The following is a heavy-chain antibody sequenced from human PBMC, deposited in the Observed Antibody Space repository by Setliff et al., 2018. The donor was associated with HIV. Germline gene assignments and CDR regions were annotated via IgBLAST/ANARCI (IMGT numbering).Heavy chain of an antibody. CDR3: ARTAYYRDSSGYYSVAFDM. D-gene: IGHD3-22*01. V-gene: IGHV3-13*01. CDR1: GFTFVNHD. Sequence: SLKISCAASGFTFVNHDIEWVRQAPGKGLEWVSHIGTAGDTYYLDSVKGRFTISREDARNSGYLQMNSLRDDDTAVYFCARTAYYRDSSGYYSVAFDMWGPGTMVTVSS. J-gene: IGHJ3*02. CDR2: IGTAGDT.